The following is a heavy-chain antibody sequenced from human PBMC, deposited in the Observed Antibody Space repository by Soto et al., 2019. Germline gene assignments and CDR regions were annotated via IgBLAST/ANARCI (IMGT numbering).Heavy chain of an antibody. CDR2: ISWNSGSI. Sequence: EVQLVESGGGLVQPGRSLRLSCAASGFTFDDYAMHWVRQAPGKGLEWVSGISWNSGSIGYADSVKGRFTISRDNAKNSLYLQMNSLRAEDTALYYCAKVQWHSSSSSPFDYWGQGTLVTVSS. CDR3: AKVQWHSSSSSPFDY. D-gene: IGHD6-13*01. CDR1: GFTFDDYA. V-gene: IGHV3-9*01. J-gene: IGHJ4*02.